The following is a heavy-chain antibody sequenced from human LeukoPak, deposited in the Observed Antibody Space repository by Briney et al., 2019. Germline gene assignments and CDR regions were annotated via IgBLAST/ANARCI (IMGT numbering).Heavy chain of an antibody. CDR1: GFTFSSYA. D-gene: IGHD2-2*01. CDR2: ISGSGSTI. J-gene: IGHJ5*02. V-gene: IGHV3-23*01. CDR3: AKKFSTGLDP. Sequence: GGSLRLSCAASGFTFSSYAMSWVRQAPGKGLEWVSGISGSGSTIYYADSVKGRFTISRDNSKNTLYLQMNTLRAEDTAVYYCAKKFSTGLDPWGQGTLVTVSS.